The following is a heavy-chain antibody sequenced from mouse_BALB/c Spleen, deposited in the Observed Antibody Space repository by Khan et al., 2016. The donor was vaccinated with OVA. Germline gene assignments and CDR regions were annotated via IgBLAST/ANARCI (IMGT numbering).Heavy chain of an antibody. D-gene: IGHD2-3*01. Sequence: QLKQSGPGLVAPSQSLSITCTVSGFSLTTYGVHWVRQPPGKGLEWLVVIWSDGSTNYNSVLKSRLSISKDNSKSQVFLKMNSLQTDDTAMYYCARWFDGYSSLYAMDYWGQGTSVTVSS. J-gene: IGHJ4*01. CDR1: GFSLTTYG. V-gene: IGHV2-6*02. CDR3: ARWFDGYSSLYAMDY. CDR2: IWSDGST.